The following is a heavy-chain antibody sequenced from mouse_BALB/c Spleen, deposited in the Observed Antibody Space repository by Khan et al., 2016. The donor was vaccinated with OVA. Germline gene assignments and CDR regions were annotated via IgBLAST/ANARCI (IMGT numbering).Heavy chain of an antibody. CDR1: AFPFSRFG. Sequence: EVDLVELGGGLVQPGGSRKLSCAAFAFPFSRFGMHWVRQAPEKGLEWVAYISSGISSIYSADTVKGRFTISRDNPKNTLFLQMTSLRSEDTAMYYCARDSNFDYWGQGTTLTVSS. V-gene: IGHV5-17*02. CDR2: ISSGISSI. CDR3: ARDSNFDY. J-gene: IGHJ2*01.